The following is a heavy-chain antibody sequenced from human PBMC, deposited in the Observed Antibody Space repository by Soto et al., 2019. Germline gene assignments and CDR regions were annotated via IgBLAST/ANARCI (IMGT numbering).Heavy chain of an antibody. Sequence: ASVKVSCKASGYTFTGYYMHCVRQAPGQGLEWMGWINPNSGGTNYAQKFQGWVTMTRDTSISTAYMELSRLRSDDTAVYYCARGDILTGYYLVGMDVWGQGTTVTVSS. J-gene: IGHJ6*02. CDR1: GYTFTGYY. V-gene: IGHV1-2*04. D-gene: IGHD3-9*01. CDR3: ARGDILTGYYLVGMDV. CDR2: INPNSGGT.